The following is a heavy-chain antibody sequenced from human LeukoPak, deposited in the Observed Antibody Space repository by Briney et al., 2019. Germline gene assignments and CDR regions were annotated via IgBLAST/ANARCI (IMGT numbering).Heavy chain of an antibody. Sequence: GGSLRLSCAASGFTFSSYSMNWVRQAPGKGLEWVSSISSSSSYIYYADSVKGRFTISRDNAKNSLYLQMNSLRAEDTAVYYCARVQLERSGEPFDYWGQGTLVTVSS. V-gene: IGHV3-21*01. CDR3: ARVQLERSGEPFDY. CDR1: GFTFSSYS. CDR2: ISSSSSYI. J-gene: IGHJ4*02. D-gene: IGHD1-1*01.